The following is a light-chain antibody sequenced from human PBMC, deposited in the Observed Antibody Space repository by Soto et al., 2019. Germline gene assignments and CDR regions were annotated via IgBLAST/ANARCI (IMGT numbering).Light chain of an antibody. CDR1: QSVTSSY. J-gene: IGKJ1*01. V-gene: IGKV3-20*01. CDR2: GAS. CDR3: QQYGSSPGT. Sequence: EIVVTQSPGTLSLSPGERATLSCRASQSVTSSYVAWYQQKPGQAPRLLIYGASSRATGIPDRFSGSGSGTDFTLTINRLEPEDFAVYYCQQYGSSPGTFGQGTKVEIK.